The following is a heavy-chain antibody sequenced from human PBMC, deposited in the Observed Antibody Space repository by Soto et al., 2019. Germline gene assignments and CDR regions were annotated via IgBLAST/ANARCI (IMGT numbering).Heavy chain of an antibody. D-gene: IGHD3-22*01. J-gene: IGHJ4*02. CDR2: MSRNGDNT. Sequence: GGSLRLSCAASGVTFSIYAMTWVRQAPGKGLEWVSSMSRNGDNTYYADSVKGRFTISRDNSKNTLYLQMNSLRAEDTAIYYCAKDESNSNPLYYFDFWGPGTLVTVSS. CDR3: AKDESNSNPLYYFDF. V-gene: IGHV3-23*01. CDR1: GVTFSIYA.